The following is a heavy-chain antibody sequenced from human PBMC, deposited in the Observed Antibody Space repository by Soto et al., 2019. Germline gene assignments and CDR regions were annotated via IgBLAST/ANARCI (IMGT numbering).Heavy chain of an antibody. D-gene: IGHD6-6*01. V-gene: IGHV3-33*01. CDR3: ARDPYSSSSIYYYYGMDV. Sequence: HPGGSLRLSCAASGFTFSSYGMHWVRQAPGKGLEWVAVIWYDGSNKYYADSVKGRFTISRDNSKNTLYLQMNSLRAEDTAVYYCARDPYSSSSIYYYYGMDVWGQGTTVTVSS. J-gene: IGHJ6*02. CDR2: IWYDGSNK. CDR1: GFTFSSYG.